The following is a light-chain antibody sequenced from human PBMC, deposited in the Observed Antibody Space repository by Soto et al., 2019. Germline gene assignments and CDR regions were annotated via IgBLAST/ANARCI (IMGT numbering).Light chain of an antibody. J-gene: IGLJ1*01. CDR2: EVS. V-gene: IGLV2-14*03. CDR3: SSYTTSSTRV. Sequence: QSVLTQPASVSGSPGQSITISCTGNSSDVGAYDYVSWYQQHPDKAPKFMIYEVSYRPSGVSNRFSGSKSVNTATLTISGLQAEDEADYYCSSYTTSSTRVFGTGTKVTVL. CDR1: SSDVGAYDY.